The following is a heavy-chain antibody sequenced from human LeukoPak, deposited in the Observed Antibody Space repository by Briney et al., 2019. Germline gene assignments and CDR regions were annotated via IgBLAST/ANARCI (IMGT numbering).Heavy chain of an antibody. CDR3: VKEGITFIRGGNGIDV. CDR2: ISPGHAT. J-gene: IGHJ6*02. CDR1: GFSFSNYD. Sequence: SGGSLRLSCAASGFSFSNYDMTWVRQAPGEGLEWVSSISPGHATFYADSVKGRFSISRDNSRNMLYLQMSSLRAEDTAVYYCVKEGITFIRGGNGIDVWGQGTTVVVSS. D-gene: IGHD3-10*01. V-gene: IGHV3-23*01.